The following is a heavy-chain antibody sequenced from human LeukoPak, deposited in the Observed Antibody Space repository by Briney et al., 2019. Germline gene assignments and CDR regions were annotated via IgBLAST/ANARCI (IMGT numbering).Heavy chain of an antibody. CDR1: GYTFTGYY. D-gene: IGHD5-12*01. CDR2: INPNSGGT. CDR3: ARIPGDSGYDYGSLDY. Sequence: GASVKVSCKASGYTFTGYYMHWVRQAPGQWLEWMGWINPNSGGTNYAQKFQGRVTMTRDTSISTAYMELSRLRSDDTAVYYCARIPGDSGYDYGSLDYWGQGTLVTVSS. V-gene: IGHV1-2*02. J-gene: IGHJ4*02.